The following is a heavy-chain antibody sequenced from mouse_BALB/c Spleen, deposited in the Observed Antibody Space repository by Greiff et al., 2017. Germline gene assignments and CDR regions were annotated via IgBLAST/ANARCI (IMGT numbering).Heavy chain of an antibody. J-gene: IGHJ3*01. CDR1: GYSITSDYA. CDR2: ISYSGST. V-gene: IGHV3-2*02. CDR3: ARAYYGSSFPWFAY. D-gene: IGHD1-1*01. Sequence: EVQLQESGPGLVKPSQSLSLTCTVTGYSITSDYAWNWIRQFPGNKLEWMGYISYSGSTSYNPSLKSRISITRDTSKNQFFLQLNSVTTEDTATYYCARAYYGSSFPWFAYWGQGTLVTVSA.